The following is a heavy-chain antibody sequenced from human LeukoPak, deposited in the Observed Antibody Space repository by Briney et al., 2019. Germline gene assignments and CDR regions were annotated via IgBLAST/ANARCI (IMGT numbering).Heavy chain of an antibody. CDR1: GFTFSSYS. Sequence: GGSLRLSCAASGFTFSSYSMNWVRQAPGKGLEWVSSISSSSSYIYYADSVKGRFTISRDNAKNSLHLQMNSLRAEDTAVYYCARYSGSYYSLNYYYGMDVWGQGTTVTVSS. D-gene: IGHD1-26*01. CDR3: ARYSGSYYSLNYYYGMDV. V-gene: IGHV3-21*01. CDR2: ISSSSSYI. J-gene: IGHJ6*02.